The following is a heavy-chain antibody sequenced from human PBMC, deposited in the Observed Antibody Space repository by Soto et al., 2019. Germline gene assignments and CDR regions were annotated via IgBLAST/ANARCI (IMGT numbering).Heavy chain of an antibody. V-gene: IGHV1-69*13. CDR1: GGTFSSYA. J-gene: IGHJ6*02. CDR2: IIPIFGTA. Sequence: GASVNVSCKASGGTFSSYAISWVRQAPGQGLEWMGGIIPIFGTANYAQKFQGRVTITADESTSTAYMELSSLRSEDTAVYYCARGRHYYYGMGVWGQGTTVTVSS. CDR3: ARGRHYYYGMGV.